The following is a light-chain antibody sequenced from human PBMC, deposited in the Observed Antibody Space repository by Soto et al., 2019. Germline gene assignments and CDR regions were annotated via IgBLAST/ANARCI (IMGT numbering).Light chain of an antibody. V-gene: IGLV2-11*01. CDR2: DVT. CDR3: CSYAGSYTLV. J-gene: IGLJ2*01. Sequence: QSALTQPRSVSGSPGQSVTISCTGTSSDIGDYNFVSWYQQHPDKAPKLIIYDVTKWPSGVPDRFSGSKSGSTASLTISGLQAEDEADYYCCSYAGSYTLVFGGGTKLTVL. CDR1: SSDIGDYNF.